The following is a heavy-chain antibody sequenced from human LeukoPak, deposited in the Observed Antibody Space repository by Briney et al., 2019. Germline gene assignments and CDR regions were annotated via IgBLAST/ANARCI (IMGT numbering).Heavy chain of an antibody. CDR1: GFTFSDYY. CDR3: ASASGYSYGRYYFDY. CDR2: ISSSGSTI. Sequence: PGGSLRLSCAASGFTFSDYYMSWIRQAPGKGLEWVSYISSSGSTIYYADSVKGRFTISRDNAKNSLYLQMNSLRAEDTAVYYCASASGYSYGRYYFDYWGQGTLVTVSS. D-gene: IGHD5-18*01. V-gene: IGHV3-11*01. J-gene: IGHJ4*02.